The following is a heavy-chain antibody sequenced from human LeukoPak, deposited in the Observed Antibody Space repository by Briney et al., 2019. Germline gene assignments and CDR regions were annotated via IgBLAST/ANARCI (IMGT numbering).Heavy chain of an antibody. Sequence: PGGSLRLSCAASGFTFSSYAMSWVRQAPGKGLEWVSAIGSGGFSSYYADSVRGRFTISRGNSKNTLYLQMNSLRAEDTAVYYCAKRDTSGYYYFDYWGQGTLVTVSS. V-gene: IGHV3-23*01. J-gene: IGHJ4*02. CDR2: IGSGGFSS. CDR1: GFTFSSYA. D-gene: IGHD3-22*01. CDR3: AKRDTSGYYYFDY.